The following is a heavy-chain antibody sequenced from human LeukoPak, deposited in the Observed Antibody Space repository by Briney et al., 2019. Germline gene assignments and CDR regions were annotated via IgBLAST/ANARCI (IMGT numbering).Heavy chain of an antibody. CDR1: VFTFSIYE. CDR3: AELGITMIGGV. V-gene: IGHV3-48*03. D-gene: IGHD3-10*02. CDR2: ISSSGSTI. Sequence: GGSLRLSCAASVFTFSIYEMNWVRQTPGKGLGWVSYISSSGSTIYYAHSVKGRFTISRDNAKNSLYLQMNSLRAEDTAVYYCAELGITMIGGVWGKGTTVTISS. J-gene: IGHJ6*04.